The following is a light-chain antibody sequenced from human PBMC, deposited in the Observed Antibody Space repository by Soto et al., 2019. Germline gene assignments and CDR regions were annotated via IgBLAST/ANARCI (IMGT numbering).Light chain of an antibody. CDR2: GAS. Sequence: IELTQSAVTLYLSPGETAPPSCRASQTVSNSFLSWFQQIPGQAPRLLIYGASMRATGIPDRFSGSGSGTDFTLTISRLEPEDFAVYYCQQCGSSSTSGQGTRLAIK. V-gene: IGKV3-20*01. CDR3: QQCGSSST. CDR1: QTVSNSF. J-gene: IGKJ5*01.